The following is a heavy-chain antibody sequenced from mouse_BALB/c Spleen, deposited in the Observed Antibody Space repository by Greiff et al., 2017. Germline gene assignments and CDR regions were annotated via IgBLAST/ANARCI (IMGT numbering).Heavy chain of an antibody. D-gene: IGHD2-12*01. J-gene: IGHJ4*01. CDR2: ISYSGST. Sequence: EVKLVESGPSLVKPSQTLSLTCSVTSDSITSGYWNWIRKFPGNKLEYMGYISYSGSTYYNPSLKSRISITRDTSKNQYYLQLNSVTTEDTATYYGARWLPYDYAMDYWGQGTSVTVSS. V-gene: IGHV3-8*02. CDR3: ARWLPYDYAMDY. CDR1: SDSITSGY.